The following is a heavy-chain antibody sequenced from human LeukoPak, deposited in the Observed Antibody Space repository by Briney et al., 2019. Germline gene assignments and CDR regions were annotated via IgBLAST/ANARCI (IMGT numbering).Heavy chain of an antibody. CDR2: IYYSGST. Sequence: SETLSLTCTVSGGSISSSSYYWGWIRQPPGKGLEWIGSIYYSGSTYYNPSLKSRVTISVDTSKNQFSLKLSSVTAADTDVYYCARPTRLGYCSGGSCPIDYWGQGTLVTVSS. D-gene: IGHD2-15*01. CDR3: ARPTRLGYCSGGSCPIDY. J-gene: IGHJ4*02. CDR1: GGSISSSSYY. V-gene: IGHV4-39*01.